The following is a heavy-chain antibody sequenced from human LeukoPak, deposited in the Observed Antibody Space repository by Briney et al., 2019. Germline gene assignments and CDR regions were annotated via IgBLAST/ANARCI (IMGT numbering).Heavy chain of an antibody. CDR2: IYYFGST. CDR1: GGSISSYY. Sequence: SETLSLTCTVSGGSISSYYWSWIRQPPGKGLGWIGGIYYFGSTTSNPSLKSRVTISVDTSKNQFSLKLSSVTAADTAVYYCARDRRWGSSSWYGHTLGYWGQGTLVTVSS. D-gene: IGHD6-13*01. J-gene: IGHJ4*02. CDR3: ARDRRWGSSSWYGHTLGY. V-gene: IGHV4-59*12.